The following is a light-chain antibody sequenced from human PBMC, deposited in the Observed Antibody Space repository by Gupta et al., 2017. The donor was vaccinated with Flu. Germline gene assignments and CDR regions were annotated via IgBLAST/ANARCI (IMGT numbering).Light chain of an antibody. CDR1: SNDVGGSNR. Sequence: QSAPTQPRSVSGSPGQSVTISCTGSSNDVGGSNRVSWYQQRPGKAPKLILYDVTERPSGVPDRFSGSKSGNTASLPISGLQAADEADYYCSSHAGRVTWVFGTGTTVTVL. CDR3: SSHAGRVTWV. CDR2: DVT. J-gene: IGLJ1*01. V-gene: IGLV2-11*01.